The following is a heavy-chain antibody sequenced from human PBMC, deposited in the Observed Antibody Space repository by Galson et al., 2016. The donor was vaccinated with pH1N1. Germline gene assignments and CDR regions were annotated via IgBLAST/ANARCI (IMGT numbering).Heavy chain of an antibody. CDR2: ISYDGSNK. Sequence: SLRLSCAASGFTFSSYGMHWVRQAPGKGLAWVTIISYDGSNKYYADSVKGRFTISRDNSKNTLYLQMNSLRAEDTAVYYCAKDQSPFWRVVIPAADPQYFDYWGQGTLVTVSS. D-gene: IGHD2-2*01. CDR3: AKDQSPFWRVVIPAADPQYFDY. J-gene: IGHJ4*02. V-gene: IGHV3-30*18. CDR1: GFTFSSYG.